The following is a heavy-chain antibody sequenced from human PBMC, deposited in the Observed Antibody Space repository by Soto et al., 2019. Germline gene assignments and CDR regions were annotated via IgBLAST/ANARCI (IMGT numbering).Heavy chain of an antibody. V-gene: IGHV4-31*03. CDR3: ARGDIVVVVAATSHFDY. CDR2: IYYSGST. J-gene: IGHJ4*02. CDR1: GGSISSGGYY. D-gene: IGHD2-15*01. Sequence: SETLSLTCTVSGGSISSGGYYWSWIRQHPGKGLEWIGYIYYSGSTYYNPSLKSRVTISVDTSKNQFSLKLSSVTAADTAVYYCARGDIVVVVAATSHFDYWGQGTLVTVSS.